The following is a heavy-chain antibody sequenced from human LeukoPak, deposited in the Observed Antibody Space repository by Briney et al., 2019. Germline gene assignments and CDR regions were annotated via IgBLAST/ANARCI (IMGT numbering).Heavy chain of an antibody. V-gene: IGHV4-39*07. D-gene: IGHD2-15*01. CDR3: ARPSPHCSGGSCYSGAFDI. CDR2: IYYSGST. J-gene: IGHJ3*02. CDR1: GGSISSSSYY. Sequence: PSETLSLTCTVSGGSISSSSYYWGWIRQPPGKGLEWIGSIYYSGSTNYNPSLKSRVTISVDTSKNQFSLKLSSVTAADTAVYYCARPSPHCSGGSCYSGAFDIWGQGTMVTVSS.